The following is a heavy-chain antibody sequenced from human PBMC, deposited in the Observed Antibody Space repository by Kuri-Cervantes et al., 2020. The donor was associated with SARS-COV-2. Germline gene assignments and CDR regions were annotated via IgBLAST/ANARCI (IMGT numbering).Heavy chain of an antibody. D-gene: IGHD2-2*01. CDR1: GYTFTSYD. CDR2: MNPNSGNT. Sequence: ASVKVSCKASGYTFTSYDINWVRQATGQGLEWMGWMNPNSGNTGYAQKFQGRVTMTRNTSISTAYMELSSLRSEDTAVYYCASGYCSSTSCYGDNYYYYYGIDVWGQGTTVTVSS. V-gene: IGHV1-8*01. CDR3: ASGYCSSTSCYGDNYYYYYGIDV. J-gene: IGHJ6*02.